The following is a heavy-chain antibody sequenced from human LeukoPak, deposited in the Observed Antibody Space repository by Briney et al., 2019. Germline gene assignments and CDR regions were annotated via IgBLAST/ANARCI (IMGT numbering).Heavy chain of an antibody. CDR1: GYSISSGYY. Sequence: SETLSLTCTVSGYSISSGYYWGWIRQPPGKGLEWIGIIYHSGNNYYNPSLKSRVTISLDTSKNQFSLKLSSVTAADTAVYYCARPAGGYCSSTSCRRGYFDYWGQGTLVTVSS. CDR2: IYHSGNN. J-gene: IGHJ4*02. D-gene: IGHD2-2*01. CDR3: ARPAGGYCSSTSCRRGYFDY. V-gene: IGHV4-38-2*02.